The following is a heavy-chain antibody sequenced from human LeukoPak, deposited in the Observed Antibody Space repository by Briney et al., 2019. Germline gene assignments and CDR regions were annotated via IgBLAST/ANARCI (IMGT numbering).Heavy chain of an antibody. V-gene: IGHV4-59*01. CDR2: INYRGST. CDR1: GVSISSDY. CDR3: ARLSGYSSGHYYSDY. Sequence: LETLSLTCSVSGVSISSDYWSWIRQPPGKGLEWVGYINYRGSTNYNPSLKGRVTISVDTSKNQFSLKLSSVTAADTAVYYCARLSGYSSGHYYSDYWGQGTLVTVSS. J-gene: IGHJ4*02. D-gene: IGHD3-22*01.